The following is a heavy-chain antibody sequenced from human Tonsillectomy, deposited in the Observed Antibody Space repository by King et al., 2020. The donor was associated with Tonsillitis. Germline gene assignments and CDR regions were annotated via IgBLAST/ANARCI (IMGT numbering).Heavy chain of an antibody. J-gene: IGHJ4*02. CDR1: GFTFSSYA. CDR3: AKAGTTRDGYNSIDY. V-gene: IGHV3-23*01. D-gene: IGHD5-24*01. Sequence: VQLLESGGGLVQPGGSLRLSCAASGFTFSSYAMSWVRQAPGKGLEWVSAISGSGGSTYYADSVKGRFTISRDNAKNTLYLQMSSLRAEDTAVYYCAKAGTTRDGYNSIDYWGQGTLVTVSS. CDR2: ISGSGGST.